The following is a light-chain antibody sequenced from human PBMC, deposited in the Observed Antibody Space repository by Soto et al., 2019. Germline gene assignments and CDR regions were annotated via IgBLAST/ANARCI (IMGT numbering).Light chain of an antibody. J-gene: IGKJ4*01. CDR1: RNITFW. Sequence: DIQMTQSPSTRSASVGDRVTITCRASRNITFWLAWYQQKPGKAPKVLIYEASNLESGVPSRFSGSGSGTEFTLTISSLQPDDFASYYCQEYSRDFGGGTRVEIK. CDR2: EAS. V-gene: IGKV1-5*01. CDR3: QEYSRD.